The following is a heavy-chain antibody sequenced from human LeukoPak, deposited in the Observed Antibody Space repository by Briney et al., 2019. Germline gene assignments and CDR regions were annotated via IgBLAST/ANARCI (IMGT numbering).Heavy chain of an antibody. CDR3: ARHAGTVAIPNGAFDI. Sequence: GESLKISCKGSGYSFTNYWIGWVRQMPGKGLGWMGIIYPGDSDTRYSPSFQGQVTISADKSISTAYLQWSSLKASDTAMYYCARHAGTVAIPNGAFDIWGQGTMVTVSS. CDR2: IYPGDSDT. V-gene: IGHV5-51*01. CDR1: GYSFTNYW. D-gene: IGHD6-19*01. J-gene: IGHJ3*02.